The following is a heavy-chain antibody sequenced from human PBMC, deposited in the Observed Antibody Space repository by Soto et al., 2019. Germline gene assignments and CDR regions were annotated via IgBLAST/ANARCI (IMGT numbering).Heavy chain of an antibody. J-gene: IGHJ4*02. CDR1: GGSFSGYY. D-gene: IGHD6-13*01. CDR3: ARTRIAGRAPPGY. Sequence: QVQLQQWGAGLLKPSETLSLTCAVYGGSFSGYYWTWIRQPPGKGLEWIGEINHSGSTNYNPSLKSRVTISVDTSKNQFSLKLSSVTAADTAEYYCARTRIAGRAPPGYWGQGTLVTVSS. CDR2: INHSGST. V-gene: IGHV4-34*01.